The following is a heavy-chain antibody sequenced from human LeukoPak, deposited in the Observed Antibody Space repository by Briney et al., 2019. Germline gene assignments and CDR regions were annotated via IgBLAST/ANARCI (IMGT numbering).Heavy chain of an antibody. CDR2: IIPIFGTA. CDR1: GGTFSSYA. Sequence: SVKVSCTASGGTFSSYAISWVRQAPGQGLEWMGGIIPIFGTANYAQKFQGRVTITADESTSTAYMELSSLRSEDTAVYYCASHLYDSVPQYNWFDSWGQGALVTVSS. D-gene: IGHD3-3*01. CDR3: ASHLYDSVPQYNWFDS. V-gene: IGHV1-69*13. J-gene: IGHJ5*01.